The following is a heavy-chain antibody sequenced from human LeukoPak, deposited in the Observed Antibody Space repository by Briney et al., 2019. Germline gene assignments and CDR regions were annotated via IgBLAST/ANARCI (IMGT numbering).Heavy chain of an antibody. Sequence: ASVKVSCKASGYTFTDYCMHWVRQAPGQGLEWMGWLNPNTLVTKYAQHFQGRVSMTWDTSISTGYMDLHSLTSDDTAVYYCARKDGGRDGMDVWGQGTTVTVSS. V-gene: IGHV1-2*02. CDR1: GYTFTDYC. J-gene: IGHJ6*02. CDR3: ARKDGGRDGMDV. CDR2: LNPNTLVT. D-gene: IGHD4-23*01.